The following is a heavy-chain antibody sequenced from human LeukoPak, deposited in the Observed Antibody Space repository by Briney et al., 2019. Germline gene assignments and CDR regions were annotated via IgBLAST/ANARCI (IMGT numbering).Heavy chain of an antibody. CDR2: INHSGST. D-gene: IGHD5-12*01. CDR3: ARGHSGYSGYDPSYYFDY. CDR1: GGSISSYY. J-gene: IGHJ4*02. Sequence: PSETLSLTCTVSGGSISSYYWSWIRQPPGKGLEWIGEINHSGSTNYNPSLKSRVTISVDTSKNQFPLKLSSVTAADTAVYYCARGHSGYSGYDPSYYFDYWGQGTLVTVSS. V-gene: IGHV4-34*01.